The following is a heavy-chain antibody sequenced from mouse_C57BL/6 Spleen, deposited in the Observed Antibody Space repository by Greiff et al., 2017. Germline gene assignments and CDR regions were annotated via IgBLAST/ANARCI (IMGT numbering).Heavy chain of an antibody. V-gene: IGHV1-69*01. D-gene: IGHD1-1*01. CDR1: GYTFTSYW. Sequence: QVQLQQPGAELVMPGASVKLSCKASGYTFTSYWMHWVKQRPGQGLEWIGEIDPSDSYTNYNQKFKGKSTLTVDKSSSTAYMQLSSLTSEDSAVYDCARRGDYAWFAYWGQGTLVTVSA. CDR2: IDPSDSYT. J-gene: IGHJ3*01. CDR3: ARRGDYAWFAY.